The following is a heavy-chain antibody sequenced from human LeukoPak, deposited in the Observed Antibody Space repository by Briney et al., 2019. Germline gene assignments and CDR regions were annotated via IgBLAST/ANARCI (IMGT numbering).Heavy chain of an antibody. J-gene: IGHJ4*02. D-gene: IGHD3-9*01. Sequence: SETLSLTCAVYGGSFSGYYWSWIRQPSGKGLEWIGEINHSGSTNYNPSLKSRVTISVDTSKNQFSLKLSSVTAADTAVYYCARGLSIARFLGFRDILTGYFYFDYWGQGTLVTVSS. CDR3: ARGLSIARFLGFRDILTGYFYFDY. CDR2: INHSGST. V-gene: IGHV4-34*01. CDR1: GGSFSGYY.